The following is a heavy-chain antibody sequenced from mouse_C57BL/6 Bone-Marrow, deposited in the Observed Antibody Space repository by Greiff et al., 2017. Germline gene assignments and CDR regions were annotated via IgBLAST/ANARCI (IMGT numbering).Heavy chain of an antibody. D-gene: IGHD1-1*01. CDR3: ARENYDGSSYRYFDV. CDR2: ISDGGSYT. V-gene: IGHV5-4*01. Sequence: EVKLMESGGGLVKPGGSLKLSCAASGFTFSSYAMSWVRQTPEKRLEWVATISDGGSYTYYPDNVKGRFTISRDNAKNTLYLQMSHLKSEDTAMYYCARENYDGSSYRYFDVWGTGTTVTVSS. CDR1: GFTFSSYA. J-gene: IGHJ1*03.